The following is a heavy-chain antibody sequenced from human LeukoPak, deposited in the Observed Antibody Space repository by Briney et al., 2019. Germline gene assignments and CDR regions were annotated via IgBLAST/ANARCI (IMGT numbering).Heavy chain of an antibody. CDR2: INPSGGST. J-gene: IGHJ2*01. Sequence: ASVKVSCKASGYTFTSYYMHWVRQAPGQGLEWMGIINPSGGSTSYAQKFQGSVTMTRDTSTSTVYMELSSLRSEDTAVYYCARDSSGNHWYFDLWGRGTLVTVSS. D-gene: IGHD3-22*01. CDR3: ARDSSGNHWYFDL. CDR1: GYTFTSYY. V-gene: IGHV1-46*01.